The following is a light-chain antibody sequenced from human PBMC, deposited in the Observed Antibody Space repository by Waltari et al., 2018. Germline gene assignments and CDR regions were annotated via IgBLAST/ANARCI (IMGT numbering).Light chain of an antibody. CDR3: AAWDDSLSAWV. CDR2: KNN. J-gene: IGLJ3*02. V-gene: IGLV1-47*01. Sequence: QSVLTQAPSASETPGQRVTISCSGSSPNIGTNYVYWYQQLPGTAPKLLIYKNNQRPSGVPDRFSGSKSGTSASLAISGLRSEDEADFYCAAWDDSLSAWVFGGGTKLTVL. CDR1: SPNIGTNY.